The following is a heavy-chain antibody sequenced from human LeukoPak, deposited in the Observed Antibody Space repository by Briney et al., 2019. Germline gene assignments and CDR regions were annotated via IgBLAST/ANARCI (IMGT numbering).Heavy chain of an antibody. D-gene: IGHD1-26*01. CDR2: ISVSGGST. CDR3: AKGQKWELPLDY. J-gene: IGHJ4*02. Sequence: GGSLRLSCAASGFTFSSYAMSWVRQAPGKGLDWVSAISVSGGSTYYADSVKGRFTISRDNSKNTLCLQMNSLRAEDTAVYYCAKGQKWELPLDYWGPGTLVTVSS. CDR1: GFTFSSYA. V-gene: IGHV3-23*01.